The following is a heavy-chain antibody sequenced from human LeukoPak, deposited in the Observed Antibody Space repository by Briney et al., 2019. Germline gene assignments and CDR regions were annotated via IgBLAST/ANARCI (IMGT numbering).Heavy chain of an antibody. D-gene: IGHD3-22*01. J-gene: IGHJ4*02. CDR3: ARARNNYDSSGFSALDY. CDR2: IDQDGSGK. V-gene: IGHV3-7*02. Sequence: GGSLRLSCVMSGFTFSSFWLSWVRQAPGKGLEWVADIDQDGSGKYYVDSVKGRFTISRDNSQSTLYLQMNSLRAEDTAVYYCARARNNYDSSGFSALDYWGQGTLVTVSS. CDR1: GFTFSSFW.